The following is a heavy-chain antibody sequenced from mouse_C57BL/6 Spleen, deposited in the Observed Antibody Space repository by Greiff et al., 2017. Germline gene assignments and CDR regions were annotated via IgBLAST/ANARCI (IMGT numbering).Heavy chain of an antibody. CDR3: GRTSSGYVVAWIAY. D-gene: IGHD3-2*02. V-gene: IGHV1-42*01. CDR2: INPSTGGT. Sequence: VQLKESGPELVKPGASVKLSCKASGYSFTGYYMNWVKQSPEKSLEWIGEINPSTGGTTSNQKFKAKATLTVDKSSSTAYMQLKSLTSDDSAVYDCGRTSSGYVVAWIAYWGQGTLVTVSA. J-gene: IGHJ3*01. CDR1: GYSFTGYY.